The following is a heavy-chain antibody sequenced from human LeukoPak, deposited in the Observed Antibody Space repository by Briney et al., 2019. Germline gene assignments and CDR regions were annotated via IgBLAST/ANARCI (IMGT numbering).Heavy chain of an antibody. J-gene: IGHJ6*02. V-gene: IGHV3-9*01. CDR1: GFTFDDYA. CDR2: ISWNSGSI. CDR3: AKGVFRRGTHPHPYYYYGMDV. Sequence: GGSLRLSCAASGFTFDDYAMHWVRHAPGKGLEWVSGISWNSGSIGYADSVKGRFTISRDNAKNSLYLQMNSLRAEDTALYYCAKGVFRRGTHPHPYYYYGMDVWGQGTTVTVSS. D-gene: IGHD1-1*01.